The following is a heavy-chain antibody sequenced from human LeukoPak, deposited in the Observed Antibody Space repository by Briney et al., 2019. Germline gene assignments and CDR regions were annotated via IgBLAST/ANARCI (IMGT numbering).Heavy chain of an antibody. Sequence: GGSLRLSCAASGFSLRDYSMDWVRQAPGKGLEWVSSISSSSRYTFYVDSVKGRFTISRDDAMNSLYLQMNSLRDEDTAVYYCARDEARGYDFRPQDHWGQGTLVSVSS. CDR2: ISSSSRYT. CDR1: GFSLRDYS. J-gene: IGHJ4*02. CDR3: ARDEARGYDFRPQDH. D-gene: IGHD3-3*01. V-gene: IGHV3-21*01.